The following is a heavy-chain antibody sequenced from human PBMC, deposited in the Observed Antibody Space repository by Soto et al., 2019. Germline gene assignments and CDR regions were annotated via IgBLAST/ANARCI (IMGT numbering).Heavy chain of an antibody. CDR3: ARGAGGVAGEGLLVY. Sequence: QVQLVQSGAEVKKPGSSVKVSCKASGGTFSSYTISWVRQAPGQGLEWMGRIIPVVDIANYAQKFQGRVTITADKSTSTAYMELSSLRAEDTAVYYCARGAGGVAGEGLLVYWGQGTLVTVSS. CDR1: GGTFSSYT. D-gene: IGHD6-19*01. J-gene: IGHJ4*02. CDR2: IIPVVDIA. V-gene: IGHV1-69*02.